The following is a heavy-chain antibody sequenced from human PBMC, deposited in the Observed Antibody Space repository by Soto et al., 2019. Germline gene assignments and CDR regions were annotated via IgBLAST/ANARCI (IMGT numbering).Heavy chain of an antibody. J-gene: IGHJ5*02. CDR1: GFTFGDSY. D-gene: IGHD1-20*01. CDR2: ISSSSTYI. V-gene: IGHV3-11*06. CDR3: ARDPAITGTLFDP. Sequence: GGSLRLSCEASGFTFGDSYMAWIRQAPGEGLEWISYISSSSTYIKYADSVKGRFTISRDNAKNSLYLQMTNLRVGDTAVYYCARDPAITGTLFDPSCQGTLVTVSS.